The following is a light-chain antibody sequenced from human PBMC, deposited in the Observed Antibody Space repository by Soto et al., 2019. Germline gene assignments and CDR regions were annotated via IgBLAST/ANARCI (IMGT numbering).Light chain of an antibody. CDR1: ISDIGSHNY. Sequence: QSPLTQPSSVCGSPGESNTVSCSGSISDIGSHNYVSWYRQYPGEAPKLLIYEVHYRPSGVSSRFSGSKSGNPASLTISGLQAADEADYYCASYLSTSPLEVFGTGTKVTVL. J-gene: IGLJ1*01. CDR3: ASYLSTSPLEV. V-gene: IGLV2-14*01. CDR2: EVH.